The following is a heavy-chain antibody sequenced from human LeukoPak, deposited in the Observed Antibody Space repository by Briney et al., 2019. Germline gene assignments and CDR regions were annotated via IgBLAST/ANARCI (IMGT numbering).Heavy chain of an antibody. Sequence: GASVKVSCKASGYTFTSYDIKWVRQAPGQGLEWMGCMNPNSGNTGYAQKFQGRVTMTRNTSISTAYMELSSLRSEDTAVYYCARCGGIRYFDWLSRDLKFDYWGQGTLVTVSS. J-gene: IGHJ4*02. CDR2: MNPNSGNT. CDR3: ARCGGIRYFDWLSRDLKFDY. V-gene: IGHV1-8*01. D-gene: IGHD3-9*01. CDR1: GYTFTSYD.